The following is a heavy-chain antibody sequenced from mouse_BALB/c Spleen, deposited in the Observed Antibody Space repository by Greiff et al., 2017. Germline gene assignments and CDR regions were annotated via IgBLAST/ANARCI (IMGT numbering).Heavy chain of an antibody. CDR1: GYTFTSYW. CDR3: TRGGMGNYVYWYFDV. Sequence: EVQLQQSGTVLARPGASVKMSCKASGYTFTSYWMHWVKQRPGQGLEWIGAIYPGNSDTSYNQKFKGKAKLTAVTSTSTAYMELSSLTNEDSAVYYCTRGGMGNYVYWYFDVWGAGTTVTVSS. V-gene: IGHV1-5*01. D-gene: IGHD2-1*01. CDR2: IYPGNSDT. J-gene: IGHJ1*01.